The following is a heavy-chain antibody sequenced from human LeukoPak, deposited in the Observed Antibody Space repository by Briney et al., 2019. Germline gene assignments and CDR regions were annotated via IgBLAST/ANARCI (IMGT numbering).Heavy chain of an antibody. CDR1: GGSFSGYY. D-gene: IGHD4-23*01. Sequence: TPSETLSLTCAVYGGSFSGYYWSWIRQPPGKGLEWIGEINHSGSTNYNPSLKSRVTISVDTSKNQFSLKLSSVTAADTAVYCCARGGMTTVVTHQGYYFDYWGQGTLVTVSS. CDR2: INHSGST. V-gene: IGHV4-34*01. CDR3: ARGGMTTVVTHQGYYFDY. J-gene: IGHJ4*02.